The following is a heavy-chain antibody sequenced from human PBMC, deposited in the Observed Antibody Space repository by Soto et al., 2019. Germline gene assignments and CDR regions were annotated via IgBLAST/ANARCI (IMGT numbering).Heavy chain of an antibody. J-gene: IGHJ4*02. CDR1: GDSINNYY. V-gene: IGHV4-59*01. D-gene: IGHD2-2*01. CDR3: AKYRRPEAEGFTLDY. CDR2: IYYTGST. Sequence: SETVSLTXTVSGDSINNYYWSWIRQPPGKRLEWIGYIYYTGSTTYNPSLESRVTMSVDTSKNQFSLKLSSVNAADTAVYYCAKYRRPEAEGFTLDYWGRGTLVTVSS.